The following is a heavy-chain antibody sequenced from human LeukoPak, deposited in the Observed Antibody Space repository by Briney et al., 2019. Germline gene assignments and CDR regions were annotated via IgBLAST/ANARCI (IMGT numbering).Heavy chain of an antibody. CDR2: IYSGGST. CDR3: ARGGSRQYEYYGFWSGYGPLDY. Sequence: GGSLRLSCAASGFTVSSNYMSWVRQAPGKGLEWVSVIYSGGSTYYADSVKGRFTISRDNSKNTLYLQMNSLRAEDTAVYYCARGGSRQYEYYGFWSGYGPLDYWGQGTLVTVSS. CDR1: GFTVSSNY. J-gene: IGHJ4*02. V-gene: IGHV3-53*01. D-gene: IGHD3-3*01.